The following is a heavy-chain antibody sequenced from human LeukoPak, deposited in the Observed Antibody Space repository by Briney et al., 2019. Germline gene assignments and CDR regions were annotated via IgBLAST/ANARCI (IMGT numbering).Heavy chain of an antibody. J-gene: IGHJ4*02. CDR2: ISGRGDNT. D-gene: IGHD5-24*01. V-gene: IGHV3-23*01. CDR3: AKSDDYNDRYYFVS. Sequence: GGSLRLSCAASGFTFSGYGMSWVRQAPGKWLEWVSGISGRGDNTDYADSVKGRFTISRDNSKNTLYLQMNSLRAEDTAVYYCAKSDDYNDRYYFVSWGQGTLVTVSS. CDR1: GFTFSGYG.